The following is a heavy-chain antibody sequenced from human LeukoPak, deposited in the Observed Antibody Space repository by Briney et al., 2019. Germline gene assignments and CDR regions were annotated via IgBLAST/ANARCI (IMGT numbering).Heavy chain of an antibody. CDR2: ISYDGSNK. V-gene: IGHV3-30*03. D-gene: IGHD3-10*01. CDR3: ARGAEKILSFGEYPSDAFDI. Sequence: GGSLRLSCAASGFTFSSYGMHWVRQAPGKGLEWMAVISYDGSNKYYADSVKGRLTISRDNSKNTLYLHMDSLRVEDTAVYYCARGAEKILSFGEYPSDAFDIWGQGTMVSVTS. CDR1: GFTFSSYG. J-gene: IGHJ3*02.